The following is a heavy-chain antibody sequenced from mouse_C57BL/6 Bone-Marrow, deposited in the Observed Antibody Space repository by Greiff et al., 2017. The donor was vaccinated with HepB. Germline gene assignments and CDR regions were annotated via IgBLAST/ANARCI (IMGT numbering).Heavy chain of an antibody. CDR3: ARNSAFGPWFAY. Sequence: VQLQQSGPGLVQPSQSLSITCTVSGFSLTSYGVHWVRQSPGKGLEWLGVIWSGGSTDYNAAFISRLSISKDNSKSQVSFKMNSLQADDTAIYYCARNSAFGPWFAYWGQGTLVTVSA. CDR2: IWSGGST. J-gene: IGHJ3*01. V-gene: IGHV2-2*01. CDR1: GFSLTSYG.